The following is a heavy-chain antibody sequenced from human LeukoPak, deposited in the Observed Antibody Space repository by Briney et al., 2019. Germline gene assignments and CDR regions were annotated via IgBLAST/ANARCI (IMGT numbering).Heavy chain of an antibody. Sequence: PETLSLTCAVYGGSFSGYYWSWIRQPPGKGLEWIGEINHSGSTNYNPSLKSRVTISVDTSKNQFSLKLSSVTAADTAVYYCASSGWNWFNYWGQGTLVTVSS. D-gene: IGHD1-7*01. CDR3: ASSGWNWFNY. CDR1: GGSFSGYY. J-gene: IGHJ4*02. CDR2: INHSGST. V-gene: IGHV4-34*01.